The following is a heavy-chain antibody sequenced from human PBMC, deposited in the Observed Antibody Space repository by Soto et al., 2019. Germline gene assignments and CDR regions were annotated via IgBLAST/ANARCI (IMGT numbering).Heavy chain of an antibody. CDR3: ARVSRSNPEYSSRWYLDY. CDR1: GYTFTIYY. CDR2: INPSGGST. D-gene: IGHD6-19*01. Sequence: SVQVSCTASGYTFTIYYMHWVRQAPGQWLEWMGIINPSGGSTSYAQKFQGRVTMTRDTSTSTVYMELSSLRSEDTAVYYCARVSRSNPEYSSRWYLDYWGQGTLVTVSS. V-gene: IGHV1-46*01. J-gene: IGHJ4*02.